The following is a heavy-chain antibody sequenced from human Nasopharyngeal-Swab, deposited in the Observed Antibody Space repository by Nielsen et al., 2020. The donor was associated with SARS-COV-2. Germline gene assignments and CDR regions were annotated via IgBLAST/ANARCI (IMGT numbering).Heavy chain of an antibody. J-gene: IGHJ4*02. CDR1: GFTFSSYW. CDR2: IKQDGSEK. V-gene: IGHV3-7*03. CDR3: ASDQRSYFDY. Sequence: LSLTGAASGFTFSSYWMSWVRQAPGKGLEWVANIKQDGSEKYYVDSVKGRFTISRDNAKNSLYLQMNSLRAEDTAVYYCASDQRSYFDYWGQGTLVTVSS.